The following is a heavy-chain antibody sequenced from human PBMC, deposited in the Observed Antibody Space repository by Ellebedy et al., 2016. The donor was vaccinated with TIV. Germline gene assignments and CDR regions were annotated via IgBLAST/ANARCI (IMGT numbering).Heavy chain of an antibody. D-gene: IGHD3-22*01. J-gene: IGHJ4*02. CDR1: GGTFSSYA. CDR3: ARGSSNYYDSSGYEKEGY. CDR2: ISAYNGNT. Sequence: ASVKVSCXASGGTFSSYAISWVRQAPGQGLEWMGWISAYNGNTNYAQKFQGRVTMTRDTSTSTVYMELSSLRSEDTAVYYCARGSSNYYDSSGYEKEGYWGQGTLVTVSS. V-gene: IGHV1-18*01.